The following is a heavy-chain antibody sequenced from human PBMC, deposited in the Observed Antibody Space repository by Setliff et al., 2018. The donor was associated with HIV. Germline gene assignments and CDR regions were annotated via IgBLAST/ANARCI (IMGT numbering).Heavy chain of an antibody. D-gene: IGHD2-2*01. CDR3: AREAPADSSSTSYYFDY. J-gene: IGHJ4*02. V-gene: IGHV4-4*07. Sequence: SETLSLTCTVSGGSISNYYWNWIRQPAGKGLEWIGRISTSGNTNYNPSLKSRVTLSVDTSKNQFSLQLSSVTAADTAVYYCAREAPADSSSTSYYFDYWGQGTLVTVSS. CDR2: ISTSGNT. CDR1: GGSISNYY.